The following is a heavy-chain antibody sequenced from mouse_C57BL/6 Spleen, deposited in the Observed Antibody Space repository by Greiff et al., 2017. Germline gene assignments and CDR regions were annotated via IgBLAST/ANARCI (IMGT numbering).Heavy chain of an antibody. V-gene: IGHV1-52*01. Sequence: QVQLKQPGAELVRPGSSVKLSCKASGYTFTSYWMHWVKQRPIQGLEWIGNIDPSDSETHYNQKFKDKATLTVDKSSSTAYMQLSSLTSEDSAVYYCARDYGNSWFAYWGQGTLVTVSA. D-gene: IGHD2-1*01. CDR1: GYTFTSYW. J-gene: IGHJ3*01. CDR3: ARDYGNSWFAY. CDR2: IDPSDSET.